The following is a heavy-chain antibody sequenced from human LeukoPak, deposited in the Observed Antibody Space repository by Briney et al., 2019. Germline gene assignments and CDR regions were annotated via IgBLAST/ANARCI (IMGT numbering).Heavy chain of an antibody. CDR1: GFTSSSSA. D-gene: IGHD1-7*01. V-gene: IGHV3-23*01. CDR2: ISGGGDIT. CDR3: AKQLQGGRTFEH. Sequence: GGSLRLSCAASGFTSSSSAMSWVRQAPGKGLEWVSEISGGGDITFYPDSVKGRFTISRDNSKDTLYLQMNALRAEDTALYYCAKQLQGGRTFEHWGQGTQVTVSS. J-gene: IGHJ4*02.